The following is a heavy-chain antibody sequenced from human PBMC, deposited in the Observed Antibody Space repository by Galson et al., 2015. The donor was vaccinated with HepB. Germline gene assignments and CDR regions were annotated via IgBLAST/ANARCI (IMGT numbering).Heavy chain of an antibody. J-gene: IGHJ4*02. V-gene: IGHV3-15*01. Sequence: SLRLSCAASGFTFSNAWMNWVRQAPGKGLEWVGRIKSEPDGGTRDYAAPVKGRFSISRDDSQNTLYLQMNSLKIEDTAVYCCATGIPWGQVDHWGQGTLVTVSS. CDR2: IKSEPDGGTR. D-gene: IGHD3-16*01. CDR1: GFTFSNAW. CDR3: ATGIPWGQVDH.